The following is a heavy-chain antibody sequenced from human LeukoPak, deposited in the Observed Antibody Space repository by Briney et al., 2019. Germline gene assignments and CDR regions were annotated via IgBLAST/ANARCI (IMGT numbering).Heavy chain of an antibody. J-gene: IGHJ4*02. D-gene: IGHD3-9*01. CDR3: ARDFSGFIDY. CDR2: ISSSGSTI. CDR1: GFIFSNYE. Sequence: PGGSLRLSCAASGFIFSNYEMNRVRQAPGKGLEWVSYISSSGSTINYADSVKGRFTISRDNAKSSLYLQMNSLRAEGTAVYYCARDFSGFIDYWGQGALVTVSS. V-gene: IGHV3-48*03.